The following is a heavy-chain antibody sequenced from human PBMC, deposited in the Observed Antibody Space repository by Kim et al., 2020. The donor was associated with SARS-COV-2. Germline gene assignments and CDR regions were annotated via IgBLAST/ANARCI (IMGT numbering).Heavy chain of an antibody. D-gene: IGHD3-10*01. Sequence: VKSRFTSSRDNSKSTLYMQMNRLRAEDTAVYYCAKSAISMVRGLMYGMDVWGQGTTVTVSS. V-gene: IGHV3-33*06. J-gene: IGHJ6*02. CDR3: AKSAISMVRGLMYGMDV.